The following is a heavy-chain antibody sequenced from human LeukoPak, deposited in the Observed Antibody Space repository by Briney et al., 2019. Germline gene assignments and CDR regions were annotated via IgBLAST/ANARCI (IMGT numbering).Heavy chain of an antibody. Sequence: PGGSLRLSCAASGFSFSGYGMHWVRQAPGKGLLWVSRINSDGSLTTYADSVKGRFTISRDNAKSTLYLQMNSLRAEDAAVYFCARAGISGTTGGMDVWGQGTTVIVSS. J-gene: IGHJ6*02. D-gene: IGHD1-20*01. CDR3: ARAGISGTTGGMDV. CDR1: GFSFSGYG. V-gene: IGHV3-74*01. CDR2: INSDGSLT.